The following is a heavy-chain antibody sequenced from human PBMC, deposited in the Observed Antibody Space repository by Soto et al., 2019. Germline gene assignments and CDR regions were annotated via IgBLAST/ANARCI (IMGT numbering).Heavy chain of an antibody. V-gene: IGHV1-69*01. D-gene: IGHD6-6*01. Sequence: QVPLVQSGAEVKKPGSSVKVSCKASGGTFSSYAISWVRQAPGQGLEWMGGIIPIFGTANYAQKFQGRVTITADESTSTAYMELSSLRSEDTAVYYCAIPSSSVPYYYYYGMDVWGQGTTVTVSS. J-gene: IGHJ6*02. CDR1: GGTFSSYA. CDR2: IIPIFGTA. CDR3: AIPSSSVPYYYYYGMDV.